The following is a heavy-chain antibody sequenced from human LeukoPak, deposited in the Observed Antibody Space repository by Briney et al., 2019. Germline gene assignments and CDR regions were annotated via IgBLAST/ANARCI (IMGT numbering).Heavy chain of an antibody. Sequence: GASVKVSCKASGYTFTGYYMHWVRQAPGQGLEGMGWINPNSGGTNYAQKFQGRVTMTRDTSISTAYMELSRLRSDDTAVYYCAREARYFDWLYYMDVWGQRDHGHHLL. J-gene: IGHJ6*03. CDR1: GYTFTGYY. CDR3: AREARYFDWLYYMDV. CDR2: INPNSGGT. D-gene: IGHD3-9*01. V-gene: IGHV1-2*02.